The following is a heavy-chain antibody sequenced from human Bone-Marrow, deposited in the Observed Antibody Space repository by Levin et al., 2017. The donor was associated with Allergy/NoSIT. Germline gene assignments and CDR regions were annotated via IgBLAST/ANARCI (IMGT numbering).Heavy chain of an antibody. D-gene: IGHD2-2*01. CDR1: GFTFGRFW. CDR2: INSDGSNT. J-gene: IGHJ4*02. V-gene: IGHV3-74*01. Sequence: GESLKISCAASGFTFGRFWMHWVRQTPGKGLVWVSHINSDGSNTNYADSVRGRFTISRDNAKNALYLQMNSLRAEDTALYYCVRGACSSTSCLDCWGQGTLVTVSS. CDR3: VRGACSSTSCLDC.